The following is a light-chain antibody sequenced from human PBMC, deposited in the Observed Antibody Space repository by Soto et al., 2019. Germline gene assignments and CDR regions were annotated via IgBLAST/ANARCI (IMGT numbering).Light chain of an antibody. J-gene: IGKJ5*01. CDR2: GAS. CDR3: QQFNNYIT. Sequence: EIVMTQSPGTLSVSPGERATLSCRASQSVSSNLAWYQQKPGQAPRLLIYGASTRATGIPARFSGSGSGTEFTLTISSLQSEDFATYYCQQFNNYITFGQGTRLEIK. CDR1: QSVSSN. V-gene: IGKV3-15*01.